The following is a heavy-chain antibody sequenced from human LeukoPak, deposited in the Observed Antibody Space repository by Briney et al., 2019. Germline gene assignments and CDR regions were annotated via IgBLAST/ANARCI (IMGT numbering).Heavy chain of an antibody. J-gene: IGHJ4*02. CDR2: IYPGDSDT. CDR3: ARLSPFCRIKGDGTCYSDY. Sequence: GESLKISCKGSGYSFTNNWIGWVRQMPGKGLEWTGIIYPGDSDTRYSPSFQGQVTISADKSISTAYLRWSSLKASDTAMYYCARLSPFCRIKGDGTCYSDYWGQGTLVTVSS. CDR1: GYSFTNNW. V-gene: IGHV5-51*01. D-gene: IGHD2-15*01.